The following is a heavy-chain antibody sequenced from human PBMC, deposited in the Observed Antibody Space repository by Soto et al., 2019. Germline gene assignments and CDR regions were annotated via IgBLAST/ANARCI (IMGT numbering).Heavy chain of an antibody. CDR2: IYSSGST. Sequence: ADTLSPICTVSGGSIISHYWSWIRQPPGKGLEWIGYIYSSGSTNDNPSLKSRVTISVDTSKNQFSLKLNSVTAADTAVYYCARDSGIVGAEGAFNYWGQGTPVTVS. CDR1: GGSIISHY. V-gene: IGHV4-59*11. CDR3: ARDSGIVGAEGAFNY. J-gene: IGHJ4*02. D-gene: IGHD1-26*01.